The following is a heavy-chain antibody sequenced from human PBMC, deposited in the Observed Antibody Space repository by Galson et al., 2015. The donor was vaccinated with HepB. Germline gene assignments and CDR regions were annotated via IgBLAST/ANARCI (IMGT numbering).Heavy chain of an antibody. J-gene: IGHJ6*03. V-gene: IGHV3-7*01. CDR1: GFMLSDNY. Sequence: SLRLSCAVSGFMLSDNYMSWIRQAPGKGLEWVANIKKDRSDTYYVDSVKGRFTISRDNAKNSLLLHMNSLNAEDTAVYYCARYYWADSYYMDAWGKGTTVTVSS. CDR2: IKKDRSDT. D-gene: IGHD3-10*01. CDR3: ARYYWADSYYMDA.